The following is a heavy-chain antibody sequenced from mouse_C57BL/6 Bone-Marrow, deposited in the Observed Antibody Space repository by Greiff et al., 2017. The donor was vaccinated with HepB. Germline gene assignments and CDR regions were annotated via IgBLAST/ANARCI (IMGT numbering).Heavy chain of an antibody. Sequence: VQLQQSGPGLVQPSQSLSITCTVSGFSLTSYGVHWVRQSPGKGLEWLGVIWSGGSTDYNAAFISRLSISKDNSKSQVFFKMNSLQADDTAIYYCARPTQAWFAYWGQGTLVTVSA. V-gene: IGHV2-2*01. CDR2: IWSGGST. D-gene: IGHD3-1*01. J-gene: IGHJ3*01. CDR1: GFSLTSYG. CDR3: ARPTQAWFAY.